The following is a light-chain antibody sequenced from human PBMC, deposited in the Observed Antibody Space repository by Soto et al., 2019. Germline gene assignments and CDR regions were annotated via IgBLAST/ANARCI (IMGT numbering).Light chain of an antibody. CDR2: GVS. V-gene: IGLV2-14*01. CDR3: SSYASSSSLRV. CDR1: SSDVGGYNY. J-gene: IGLJ3*02. Sequence: QSALTQPASVSGSPGQSFTISCTGTSSDVGGYNYVSWYQQHPGKAPKLMIYGVSNRPSGVSNRFSGSKSGNTASLTISGLQAEDEGDYYCSSYASSSSLRVFGGGTKLTVL.